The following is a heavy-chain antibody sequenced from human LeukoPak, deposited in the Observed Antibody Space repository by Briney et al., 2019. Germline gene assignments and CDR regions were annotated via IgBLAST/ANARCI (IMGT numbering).Heavy chain of an antibody. CDR3: ARGDGLYGMDV. D-gene: IGHD5-24*01. V-gene: IGHV1-18*01. Sequence: ASVKVSCKASGYVFITYGISWVRQAPGQGLEWLGWISAYNGNTNYAQNLQGRVTMTTDTSTSTAYMELRSLRSDDTAVYYCARGDGLYGMDVWGQGTTVTVSS. CDR2: ISAYNGNT. J-gene: IGHJ6*02. CDR1: GYVFITYG.